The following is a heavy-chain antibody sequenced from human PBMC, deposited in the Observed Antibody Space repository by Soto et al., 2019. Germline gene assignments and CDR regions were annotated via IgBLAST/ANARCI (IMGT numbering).Heavy chain of an antibody. D-gene: IGHD7-27*01. CDR1: GDTFKNRV. CDR2: IIPLFGTT. J-gene: IGHJ6*02. V-gene: IGHV1-69*01. Sequence: QVQVVQSGVEVRRPGSSVKVSCKAYGDTFKNRVISRVRQAPGQSLEWMGGIIPLFGTTDFAQRFQGRLTITADESTTTAYMELSRLRSEDTATYFCAAKLGFRKLSVVWGQGTTVIVSS. CDR3: AAKLGFRKLSVV.